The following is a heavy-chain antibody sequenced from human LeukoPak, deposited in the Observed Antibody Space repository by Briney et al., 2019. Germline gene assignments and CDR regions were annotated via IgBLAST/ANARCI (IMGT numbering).Heavy chain of an antibody. CDR3: ARVINIAVAGIYWFDP. D-gene: IGHD6-19*01. V-gene: IGHV4-59*01. CDR2: IYYNGHT. Sequence: SETLSLTCTVSGGSIGTYYWSWIRQPPGKGLEWIGYIYYNGHTDYNPSLRSRVTISVHTSKNQFSLKLSSVTAADTAVYYCARVINIAVAGIYWFDPWGQGTLVTVSS. CDR1: GGSIGTYY. J-gene: IGHJ5*02.